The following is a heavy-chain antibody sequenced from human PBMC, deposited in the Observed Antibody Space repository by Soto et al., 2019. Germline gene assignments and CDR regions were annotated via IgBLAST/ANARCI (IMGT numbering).Heavy chain of an antibody. Sequence: KPSETLSLTCTVSGGSIICYYWSWIRQSPGKGLEWIGYISYGGSTNYNPSLKSRVSISVDTSSNQFSLKLSSVSAADTAVYYCARLHCSGGSCYLLDYWGRGTLVTVSS. CDR1: GGSIICYY. J-gene: IGHJ4*02. V-gene: IGHV4-59*01. CDR2: ISYGGST. CDR3: ARLHCSGGSCYLLDY. D-gene: IGHD2-15*01.